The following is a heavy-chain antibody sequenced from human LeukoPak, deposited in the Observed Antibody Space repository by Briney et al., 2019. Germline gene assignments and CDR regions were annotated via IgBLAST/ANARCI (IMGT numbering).Heavy chain of an antibody. CDR3: ARHFSYGGKLGTPAAPDY. CDR1: GASITSSGYY. V-gene: IGHV4-39*01. J-gene: IGHJ4*02. D-gene: IGHD4-23*01. Sequence: KPSETLSLTCTVSGASITSSGYYWGWIRQPPGKGLEWIGSIYYSGSTYYNPSLKSRVTISVDTSKNQFSLKLSSVTAADTAVYYCARHFSYGGKLGTPAAPDYWGQGTLVTVSS. CDR2: IYYSGST.